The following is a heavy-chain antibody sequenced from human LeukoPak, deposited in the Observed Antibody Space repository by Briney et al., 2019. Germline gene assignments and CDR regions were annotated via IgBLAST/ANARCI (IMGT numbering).Heavy chain of an antibody. CDR3: ARDRSSGFKNDFDY. CDR2: INHSGST. CDR1: GGSFSGYY. V-gene: IGHV4-34*01. Sequence: SETLSLTCAVYGGSFSGYYWSWIRQPPGKGLEWIGEINHSGSTNYNPSLKSRVTISVDTSKNQFSLKLSSVTAADTALYYCARDRSSGFKNDFDYWGQGTLVTVSP. J-gene: IGHJ4*02. D-gene: IGHD6-19*01.